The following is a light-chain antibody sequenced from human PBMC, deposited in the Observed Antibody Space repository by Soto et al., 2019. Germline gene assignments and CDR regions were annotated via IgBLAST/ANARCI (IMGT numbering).Light chain of an antibody. CDR2: AAS. V-gene: IGKV1-27*01. CDR3: QNYNSAQRT. Sequence: DIQMTQSPSSLSASVGDRVTITCRASLPISNYLAWYQQKPGKIPNLLIYAASTLQAGVPARFSGSGSLKYLTLTIRILQPEDVAADYCQNYNSAQRTVGGGTQVDTK. J-gene: IGKJ4*01. CDR1: LPISNY.